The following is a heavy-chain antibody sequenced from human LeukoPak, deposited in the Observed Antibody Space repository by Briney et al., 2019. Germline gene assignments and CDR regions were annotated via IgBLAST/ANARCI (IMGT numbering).Heavy chain of an antibody. CDR3: AKMGQTYSDFWRGSNTRGPFAY. V-gene: IGHV3-21*01. J-gene: IGHJ4*02. Sequence: GGSLRLSCAASGVTFSSYSMNCVRQAPGKGLEGVSSISSSSSDIYDADSVKGRFTISRDNAKNSLYLQINSLRAEDTAVYYCAKMGQTYSDFWRGSNTRGPFAYWGQGTLVTVSS. CDR1: GVTFSSYS. D-gene: IGHD3-3*01. CDR2: ISSSSSDI.